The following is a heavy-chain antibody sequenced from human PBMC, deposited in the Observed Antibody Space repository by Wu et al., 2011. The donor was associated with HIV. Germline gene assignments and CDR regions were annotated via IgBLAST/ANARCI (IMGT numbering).Heavy chain of an antibody. CDR2: INPSENRV. CDR3: ANRNRVGNMEAFDI. CDR1: GYSFTNYD. Sequence: QVQLVESGAEVKKPGASVKVSCKASGYSFTNYDINWVRQATGQGLEWMGVINPSENRVSYAQTFQGRVTMTRDTSTNTVYMELRSLKTEDTAVYFCANRNRVGNMEAFDIVGQGTKVIVSS. J-gene: IGHJ3*02. V-gene: IGHV1-46*03. D-gene: IGHD5-24*01.